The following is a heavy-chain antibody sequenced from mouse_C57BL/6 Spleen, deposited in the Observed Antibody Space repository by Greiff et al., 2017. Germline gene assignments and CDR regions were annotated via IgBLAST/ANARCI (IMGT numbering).Heavy chain of an antibody. J-gene: IGHJ3*01. CDR2: IHPNSGST. Sequence: QVQLQQPGAELVKPGASVKLSCKASGYTFTSYWMHWVKQRPGQGLEWIGMIHPNSGSTNYNEKFKSKATLTVVKSSSTAYMQLSSLTSEDSAVYYCARYDYGGFAYWGQGTLVTVSA. D-gene: IGHD2-4*01. CDR3: ARYDYGGFAY. CDR1: GYTFTSYW. V-gene: IGHV1-64*01.